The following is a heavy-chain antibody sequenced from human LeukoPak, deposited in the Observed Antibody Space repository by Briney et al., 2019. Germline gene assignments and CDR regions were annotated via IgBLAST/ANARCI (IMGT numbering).Heavy chain of an antibody. J-gene: IGHJ4*02. D-gene: IGHD2-2*01. CDR3: ARALYHTFDY. V-gene: IGHV1-18*01. Sequence: PGASVKVSCKASGHTFSSYGISWVRQAPGQGLEWMGWISADNGNTNYVQKFQGRVTMTTDTSTSTAYMELRSLRSDDTAVYYCARALYHTFDYWGQGTLVTVSS. CDR1: GHTFSSYG. CDR2: ISADNGNT.